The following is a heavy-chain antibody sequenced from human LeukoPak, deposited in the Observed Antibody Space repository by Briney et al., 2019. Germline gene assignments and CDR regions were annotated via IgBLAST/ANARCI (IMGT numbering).Heavy chain of an antibody. CDR2: NYYSGST. V-gene: IGHV4-59*01. J-gene: IGHJ3*02. Sequence: PSETLSLTCTVSGGSISSYYWSWIRQPPGKGLEWIGYNYYSGSTNYNPSLKSRVTISVDTSKNQFSLKLSSVTAADTAVYYCARGAYYYGSGGDAFDIWGQGTMVTVSS. D-gene: IGHD3-10*01. CDR1: GGSISSYY. CDR3: ARGAYYYGSGGDAFDI.